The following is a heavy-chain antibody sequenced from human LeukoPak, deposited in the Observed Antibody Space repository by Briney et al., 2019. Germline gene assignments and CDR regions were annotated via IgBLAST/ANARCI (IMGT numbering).Heavy chain of an antibody. CDR3: AKVLRVGWLQFPHRAGGEFDY. CDR1: GFTFSSYA. D-gene: IGHD5-24*01. J-gene: IGHJ4*02. CDR2: ISYDGSFK. Sequence: GGSLRLSCAASGFTFSSYAMSWVRQAPGRGLEWLAVISYDGSFKYYADSVRGRFTISRDNSKNTVSLQMNSLRVDDTAVYYCAKVLRVGWLQFPHRAGGEFDYWGQGTLVTVSS. V-gene: IGHV3-30*18.